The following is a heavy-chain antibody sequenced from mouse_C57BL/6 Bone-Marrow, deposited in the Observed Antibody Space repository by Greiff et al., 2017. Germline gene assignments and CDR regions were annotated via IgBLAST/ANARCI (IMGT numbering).Heavy chain of an antibody. Sequence: VHVMQSGADLVRPGSSVKMSCKTSGYTFTSYGINWVRQRPGQGLEWVGYIYIGNGYTEYNEQFKGKVTLTSDTPSSTDYMQLSSLISEDSAIDFWARPNFYGSSYWWYFDVWGTGTTVTVSS. CDR3: ARPNFYGSSYWWYFDV. J-gene: IGHJ1*03. CDR2: IYIGNGYT. CDR1: GYTFTSYG. D-gene: IGHD1-1*01. V-gene: IGHV1-58*01.